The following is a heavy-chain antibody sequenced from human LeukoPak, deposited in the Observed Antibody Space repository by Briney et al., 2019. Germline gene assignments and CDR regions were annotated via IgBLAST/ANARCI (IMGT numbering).Heavy chain of an antibody. CDR3: SRNSGTLTGYPFDI. Sequence: PGRSLRLSCTASGFLFRDHAMSWFRQAPGKGLEWVGFIITKTYTQTTEYAASVKGRFTISRDDSTSIAYLQMNSLKTEDTAVYYCSRNSGTLTGYPFDIWGQGTMVTVSS. V-gene: IGHV3-49*03. CDR2: IITKTYTQTT. J-gene: IGHJ3*02. D-gene: IGHD5-12*01. CDR1: GFLFRDHA.